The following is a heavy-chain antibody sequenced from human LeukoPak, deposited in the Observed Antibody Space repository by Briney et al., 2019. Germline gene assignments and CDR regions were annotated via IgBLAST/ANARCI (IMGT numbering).Heavy chain of an antibody. Sequence: GGSLRLSCAASGFSVNSNYMTWVRQAPGKGLEWVSVLYTGGNTYYAESVQGRFSISRDNSRNTLYLQMNSLRAEDTAVYYCARGFYFVGRQPAYAFDLWGLGTLVTVSS. CDR1: GFSVNSNY. CDR2: LYTGGNT. J-gene: IGHJ4*02. D-gene: IGHD3-10*02. V-gene: IGHV3-53*01. CDR3: ARGFYFVGRQPAYAFDL.